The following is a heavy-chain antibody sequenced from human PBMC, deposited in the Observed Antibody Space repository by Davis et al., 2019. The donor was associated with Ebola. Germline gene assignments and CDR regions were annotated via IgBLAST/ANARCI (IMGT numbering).Heavy chain of an antibody. J-gene: IGHJ6*02. V-gene: IGHV3-30*03. CDR3: ARDLAIGELLYYYYGMDV. D-gene: IGHD3-10*01. CDR1: GFTFSSYG. Sequence: GESLKISCAASGFTFSSYGMHWVRQAPGKGLEWVAVISYDGSNKYYADSVKGRFTISRDNSKNTLYLQMNSLRAEDTAVYYCARDLAIGELLYYYYGMDVWGQGTTVTVYS. CDR2: ISYDGSNK.